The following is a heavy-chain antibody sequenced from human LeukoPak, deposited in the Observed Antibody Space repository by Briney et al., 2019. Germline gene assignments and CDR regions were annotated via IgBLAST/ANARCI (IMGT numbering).Heavy chain of an antibody. D-gene: IGHD6-19*01. J-gene: IGHJ4*02. CDR1: GGSISSGAYY. CDR2: IYYSGSS. V-gene: IGHV4-30-4*08. CDR3: ARRTLGLGGKPWLDHFDY. Sequence: SQTLSLTCTVSGGSISSGAYYWGWLRQHPGKGLEWIGYIYYSGSSYYNPSLKSRVTISIDTSKNQFSLNLSSVTAADTALYYCARRTLGLGGKPWLDHFDYWGQGTLVTVSS.